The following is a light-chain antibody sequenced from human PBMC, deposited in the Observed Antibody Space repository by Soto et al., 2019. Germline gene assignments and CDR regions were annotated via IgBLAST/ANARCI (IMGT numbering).Light chain of an antibody. CDR2: RNN. Sequence: QAVVTQPPSASGTPGQRVTISCSGSSSNIGSNYVYWYQQLPGTAPKLLIYRNNQRPSGVPDRFSGSKSGTSASLAISGLRSKDEADYYCAACDDSLSGPVFGGGTKLTVL. V-gene: IGLV1-47*01. CDR3: AACDDSLSGPV. CDR1: SSNIGSNY. J-gene: IGLJ3*02.